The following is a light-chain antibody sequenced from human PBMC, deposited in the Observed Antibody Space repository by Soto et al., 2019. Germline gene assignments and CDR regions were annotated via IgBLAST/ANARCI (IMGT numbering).Light chain of an antibody. Sequence: DIVMTQSPDSLAVSLGERATINCKASQSVLHSPTNNNYLAWYQKKPGQPPKFLIYWASTRESGVPDRFSGIGFGTDFTLTINSLQAEDAAVYYCHQYYSIPRTFGQGTKVEIK. J-gene: IGKJ1*01. CDR1: QSVLHSPTNNNY. CDR3: HQYYSIPRT. CDR2: WAS. V-gene: IGKV4-1*01.